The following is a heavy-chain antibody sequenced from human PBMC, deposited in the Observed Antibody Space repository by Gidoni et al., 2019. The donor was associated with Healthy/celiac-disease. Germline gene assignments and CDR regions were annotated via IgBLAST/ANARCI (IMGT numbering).Heavy chain of an antibody. D-gene: IGHD6-13*01. J-gene: IGHJ6*02. Sequence: TVSGGSISSSSYYWGWIRQPPGKGLEWIGSIYYSGSTYYNPSLKSRVTISVDTSKNQFSLKLSSVTAADTAVYYCARQVGGVAAAGTWPRYYYGMDVWGQGTTVTVSS. CDR3: ARQVGGVAAAGTWPRYYYGMDV. CDR1: GGSISSSSYY. V-gene: IGHV4-39*01. CDR2: IYYSGST.